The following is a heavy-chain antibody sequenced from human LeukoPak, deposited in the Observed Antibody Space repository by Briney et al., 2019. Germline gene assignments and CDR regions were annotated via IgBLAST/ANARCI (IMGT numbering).Heavy chain of an antibody. CDR2: INWNGGST. CDR1: GFTFDDYG. J-gene: IGHJ4*02. D-gene: IGHD6-19*01. Sequence: GGSLRLSCAASGFTFDDYGMSWVRQAPGKGLEWVSGINWNGGSTGYADSVKGRFTISRDNAKNSLYLQMNSLRAEDTALYYCARETGYSSGWYFDYWGQGTLVTVSS. V-gene: IGHV3-20*04. CDR3: ARETGYSSGWYFDY.